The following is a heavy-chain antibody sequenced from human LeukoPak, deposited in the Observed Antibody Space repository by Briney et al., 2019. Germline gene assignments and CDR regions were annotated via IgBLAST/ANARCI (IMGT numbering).Heavy chain of an antibody. Sequence: PAGSLRLSCAASAFTVSINYMSWLRHAPGQGLEWVSISYSDSNTNYADSVKGRFTISRDTSQNTLSLQMNSLRAEDTAVYYCVRKNRDFNAAFDIRGQGTVVTVSS. CDR1: AFTVSINY. J-gene: IGHJ3*02. CDR2: SYSDSNT. V-gene: IGHV3-53*01. CDR3: VRKNRDFNAAFDI. D-gene: IGHD1-14*01.